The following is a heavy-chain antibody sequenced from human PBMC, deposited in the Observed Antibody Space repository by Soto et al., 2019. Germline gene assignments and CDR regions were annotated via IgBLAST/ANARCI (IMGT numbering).Heavy chain of an antibody. Sequence: VASVKVSCKASGYTLTELSMHWVRQAPGKGLEWMGGFDPEDGETICAQKFQGRVTMTEDTSTDTAYMELSSLRSEDTAVYYCATGLATAPYGMDVWGQGTTVTVSS. V-gene: IGHV1-24*01. CDR3: ATGLATAPYGMDV. D-gene: IGHD1-26*01. J-gene: IGHJ6*02. CDR1: GYTLTELS. CDR2: FDPEDGET.